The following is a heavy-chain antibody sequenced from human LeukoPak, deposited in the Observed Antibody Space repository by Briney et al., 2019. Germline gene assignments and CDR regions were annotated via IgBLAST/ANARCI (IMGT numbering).Heavy chain of an antibody. D-gene: IGHD2-15*01. V-gene: IGHV3-30*03. Sequence: GGSLRLSCAASGFSFSSYGIHWVRQAPGKGLEWVAVISYDGSNKYYADSVKGRFTISRDNSKNTLYLQMNSLRAEDTAVYYCARGSSVVALDWGQGTLVTVSS. CDR1: GFSFSSYG. CDR3: ARGSSVVALD. J-gene: IGHJ4*02. CDR2: ISYDGSNK.